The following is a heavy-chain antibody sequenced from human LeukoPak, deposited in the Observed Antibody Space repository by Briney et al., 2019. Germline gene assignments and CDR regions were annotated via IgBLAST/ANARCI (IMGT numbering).Heavy chain of an antibody. CDR3: AREVVVAATPSLDC. V-gene: IGHV3-74*01. D-gene: IGHD2-15*01. CDR1: GFTFFSSYW. Sequence: GESLKISCAAPGFTFFSSYWIHWVRQAPGKGLVWVSRINSDGSSTRYADSVQGRFTISRDNAENKGYLQMDSLRADDTAVYYCAREVVVAATPSLDCWGQGTLVTVSS. J-gene: IGHJ4*02. CDR2: INSDGSST.